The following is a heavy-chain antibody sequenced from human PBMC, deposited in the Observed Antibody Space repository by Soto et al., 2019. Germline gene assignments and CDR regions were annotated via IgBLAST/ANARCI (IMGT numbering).Heavy chain of an antibody. J-gene: IGHJ6*04. CDR2: LVPTFASA. CDR3: ARSLSYYDFWSGYYPNGMDL. Sequence: QVPLEQSGTEVKKPGSSVKVSCKASGDTSNNYVVSWVRQAPGQGLERMGGLVPTFASANYAQKFQGRVSITADESTRTVYLELNSPMSEDMAVYYCARSLSYYDFWSGYYPNGMDLWGKGTTVTVSS. D-gene: IGHD3-3*01. V-gene: IGHV1-69*01. CDR1: GDTSNNYV.